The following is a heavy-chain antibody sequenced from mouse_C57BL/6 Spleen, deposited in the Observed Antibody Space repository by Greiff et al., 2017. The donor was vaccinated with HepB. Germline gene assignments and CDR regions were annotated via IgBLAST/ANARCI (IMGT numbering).Heavy chain of an antibody. CDR1: GYTFTSYG. V-gene: IGHV1-81*01. Sequence: QVQLKQSGAELARPGASVKLSCKASGYTFTSYGISWVKQRTGQGLEWIGEIYPRSGNTYYNEKFKGKATLTADKSSSTAYMELRSLTSEDSAVYFCAPDLLSYAMDYWGQGTSVTVSS. CDR2: IYPRSGNT. J-gene: IGHJ4*01. CDR3: APDLLSYAMDY. D-gene: IGHD1-1*01.